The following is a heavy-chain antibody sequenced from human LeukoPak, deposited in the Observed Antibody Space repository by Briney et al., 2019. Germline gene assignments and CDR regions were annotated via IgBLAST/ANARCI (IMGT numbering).Heavy chain of an antibody. CDR3: ARDRAYYYDSSGYYYYFDY. CDR1: GGSISSYY. Sequence: WETLSLTCTVSGGSISSYYWSWIRQPAGKGLEWIGRIYTCGSTNYNPSLKSRVTMSVDTSKNQFSLKLSSVTAADTAVYYCARDRAYYYDSSGYYYYFDYWGQGTLVTVSS. V-gene: IGHV4-4*07. J-gene: IGHJ4*02. D-gene: IGHD3-22*01. CDR2: IYTCGST.